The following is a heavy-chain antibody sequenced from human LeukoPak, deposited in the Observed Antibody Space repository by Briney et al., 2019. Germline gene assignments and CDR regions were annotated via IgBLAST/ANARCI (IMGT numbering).Heavy chain of an antibody. CDR3: TMGATTGDY. V-gene: IGHV3-73*01. CDR1: GFTFSGSA. Sequence: PGGSLKLSCAASGFTFSGSAMHWVRQASGKGLEWVGRIGSKANSYATAYAASVKGRFTISRDDSKNTAYLQMNSLKTEDTAVYYCTMGATTGDYWGQGTLVTVSS. D-gene: IGHD1-26*01. J-gene: IGHJ4*02. CDR2: IGSKANSYAT.